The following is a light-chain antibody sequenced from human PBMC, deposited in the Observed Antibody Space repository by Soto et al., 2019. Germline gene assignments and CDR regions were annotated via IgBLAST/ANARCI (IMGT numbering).Light chain of an antibody. J-gene: IGKJ4*01. CDR3: QQFNDFPLT. CDR1: QDISSA. V-gene: IGKV1D-13*01. Sequence: IQLTQSPSSLSASVGDRVTITCRAGQDISSALAWYQQKPGKAPKLLLYDASSLDAGVPSRFSGSGSGTDFTLSITSLRPEDFATYYCQQFNDFPLTSGGGTKVQIK. CDR2: DAS.